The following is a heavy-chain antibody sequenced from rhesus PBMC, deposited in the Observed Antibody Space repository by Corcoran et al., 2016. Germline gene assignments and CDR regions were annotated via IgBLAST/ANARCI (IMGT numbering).Heavy chain of an antibody. CDR3: ARRVIRSFDY. Sequence: QVTLKESGPALVKPTQTLTLTCTFSGFSISTSGMGVGWIRQPPGKALEWLAHIYWDDDKYYSTSLKSRLTISKDTSKNQVVLTMTNMDPVDTATYYCARRVIRSFDYWGQGVLVTVSS. V-gene: IGHV2-174*01. D-gene: IGHD3-22*01. CDR2: IYWDDDK. J-gene: IGHJ4*01. CDR1: GFSISTSGMG.